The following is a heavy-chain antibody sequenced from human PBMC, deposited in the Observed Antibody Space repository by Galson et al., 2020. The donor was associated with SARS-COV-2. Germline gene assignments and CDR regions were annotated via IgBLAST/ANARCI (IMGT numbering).Heavy chain of an antibody. V-gene: IGHV4-38-2*01. J-gene: IGHJ4*02. CDR1: GYSISSGYD. CDR2: IYHSGST. D-gene: IGHD3-9*01. Sequence: ASETLSLTCAVSGYSISSGYDWGWIRQPPGKGLEWIGSIYHSGSTNYNPSLKSRVTISIDTSKNQFSLRLGSVTAADTAVYYCATIRYYDILTGYSNFDYWGQGILVTVSS. CDR3: ATIRYYDILTGYSNFDY.